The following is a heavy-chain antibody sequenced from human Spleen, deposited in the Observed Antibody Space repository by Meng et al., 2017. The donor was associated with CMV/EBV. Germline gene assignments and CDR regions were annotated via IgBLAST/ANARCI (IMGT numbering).Heavy chain of an antibody. V-gene: IGHV4-34*01. J-gene: IGHJ4*02. Sequence: SETLSLTCAVYGGSFSGYYWSWIRQPPGKGLEWIGSVHYGGHTYLKPSLKSRVTISADLSNNQFSLKVNSLTAADTAVYYCTRAARSASGVFDYWGQGMLVTVSS. CDR2: VHYGGHT. CDR3: TRAARSASGVFDY. D-gene: IGHD3-10*01. CDR1: GGSFSGYY.